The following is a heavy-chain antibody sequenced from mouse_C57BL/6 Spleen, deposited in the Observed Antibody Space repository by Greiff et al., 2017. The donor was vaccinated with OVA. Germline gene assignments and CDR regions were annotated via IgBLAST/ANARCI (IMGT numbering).Heavy chain of an antibody. Sequence: QVQLKQPGAELVKPGASVKLSCKASGYTFTSYWMHWVKQRPGRGLEWIGRIDPNSGGTKYNEKFKSKATLTVDKPSSTAYMQLSSLTSEDSAVYYCARSGGYGNWYFDVWGTGTTVTVSS. D-gene: IGHD2-10*02. V-gene: IGHV1-72*01. CDR2: IDPNSGGT. CDR1: GYTFTSYW. CDR3: ARSGGYGNWYFDV. J-gene: IGHJ1*03.